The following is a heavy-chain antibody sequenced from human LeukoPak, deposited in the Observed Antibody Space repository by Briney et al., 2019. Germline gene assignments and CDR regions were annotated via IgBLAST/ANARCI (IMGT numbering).Heavy chain of an antibody. V-gene: IGHV4-34*01. CDR2: INHSGST. J-gene: IGHJ4*02. CDR3: ARVHADGWYEYYFDY. D-gene: IGHD6-19*01. Sequence: SETLSLTCAVYGGSFSGYYWSWIRQPPGKGLEWIGEINHSGSTNYNPSLKSRVTISVDTSKNQFSLKLSSVTAADTAVYYCARVHADGWYEYYFDYWGQGTLVIVSS. CDR1: GGSFSGYY.